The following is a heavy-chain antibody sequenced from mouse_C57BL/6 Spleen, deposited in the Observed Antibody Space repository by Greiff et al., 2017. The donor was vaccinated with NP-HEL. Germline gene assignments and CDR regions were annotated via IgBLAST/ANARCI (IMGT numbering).Heavy chain of an antibody. J-gene: IGHJ4*01. Sequence: VQLQQPGAELVKPGASVKMSCKASGYTFTSYWITWVKQRPGQGLEWIGWIDPENGDTEYASKFQGKATITADTSSNTAYLQLSSLTSEDTAVYYCTVDGAMDYWGQGTSVTVSS. CDR2: IDPENGDT. CDR3: TVDGAMDY. V-gene: IGHV14-4*01. CDR1: GYTFTSYW.